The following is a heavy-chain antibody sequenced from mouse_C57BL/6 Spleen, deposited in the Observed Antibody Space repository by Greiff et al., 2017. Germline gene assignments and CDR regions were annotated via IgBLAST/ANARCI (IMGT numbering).Heavy chain of an antibody. CDR2: INPNNGGT. CDR3: ARSDYYGSTLFDY. V-gene: IGHV1-18*01. CDR1: GYTFTDYN. Sequence: VQLKQSGPELVKPGASVKIPCKASGYTFTDYNMDWVKQSHGKSLEWIGDINPNNGGTIYNQKFKGKATLTVDKSSSTAYMELRSLTSEDTAVYYCARSDYYGSTLFDYWGQGTTLTVSS. J-gene: IGHJ2*01. D-gene: IGHD1-1*01.